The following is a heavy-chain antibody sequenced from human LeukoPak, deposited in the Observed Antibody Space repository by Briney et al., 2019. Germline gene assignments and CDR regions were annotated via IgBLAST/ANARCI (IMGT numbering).Heavy chain of an antibody. V-gene: IGHV4-34*01. D-gene: IGHD3-3*01. CDR2: INHSGST. Sequence: SETLSLTCAVYGGSFSGYYWSWIRQPPGKGLEWIGEINHSGSTNYNPSLKSRVTISVDTSKNQFSLKLSSVTAADTAVYYCASTYYDFWSGYYGNYYYMDVWGKGTTVTVSS. CDR1: GGSFSGYY. CDR3: ASTYYDFWSGYYGNYYYMDV. J-gene: IGHJ6*03.